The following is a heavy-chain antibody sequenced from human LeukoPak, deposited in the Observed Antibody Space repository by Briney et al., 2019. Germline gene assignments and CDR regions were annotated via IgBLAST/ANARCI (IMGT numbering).Heavy chain of an antibody. J-gene: IGHJ4*02. V-gene: IGHV4-59*08. Sequence: SETLSLTCTVSGGSINNYYWSWIRQPPGKGLEGIGYIYYSGSTNYNPSLKSRVTISVDTSKNQFSLKLSSVTAADTAVYYCARRGSSWTFDYWGQGTLVTVSS. CDR1: GGSINNYY. CDR2: IYYSGST. CDR3: ARRGSSWTFDY. D-gene: IGHD6-13*01.